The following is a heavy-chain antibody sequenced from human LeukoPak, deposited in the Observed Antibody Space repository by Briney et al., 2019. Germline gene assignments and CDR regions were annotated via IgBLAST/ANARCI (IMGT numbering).Heavy chain of an antibody. CDR2: IYPCDSDT. V-gene: IGHV5-51*01. J-gene: IGHJ4*02. CDR1: GYSFTNYW. CDR3: ARGGYYDSSGPTGYFDY. Sequence: GESLKISCKGSGYSFTNYWIGWVRQMPGKGLEWMGIIYPCDSDTRYSPSFQGQVTISADKSISTAYLQWSSLKASDTAMYYCARGGYYDSSGPTGYFDYWGQGTLVTVSS. D-gene: IGHD3-22*01.